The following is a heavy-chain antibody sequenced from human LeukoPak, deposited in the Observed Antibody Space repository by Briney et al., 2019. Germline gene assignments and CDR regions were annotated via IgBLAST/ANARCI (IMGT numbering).Heavy chain of an antibody. CDR3: ARGSQRGYSYGAPDY. J-gene: IGHJ4*02. CDR2: IYSGGST. CDR1: GFTFSSYS. V-gene: IGHV3-66*01. D-gene: IGHD5-18*01. Sequence: GRSLRLSCAASGFTFSSYSMSWVRQAPGKGLEWVSVIYSGGSTYYADSVKGRFTISRDNSKNTLYLQMNSLRAEDTAVYYCARGSQRGYSYGAPDYWGQGTLVTVSS.